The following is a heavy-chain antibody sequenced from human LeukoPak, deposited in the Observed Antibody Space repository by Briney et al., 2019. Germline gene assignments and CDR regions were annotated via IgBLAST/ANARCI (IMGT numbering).Heavy chain of an antibody. D-gene: IGHD3-10*01. V-gene: IGHV4-34*01. Sequence: SETLSLTCAVYGGSLSGYYWSWIRQPPGKGLDGMGEINHWGSTNYNPSLKSRVTISVDTSKNQFSLKLSSVTAADMAVYSCARQISRSGRFNYYFDYWGQGTLVTVSS. J-gene: IGHJ4*02. CDR2: INHWGST. CDR1: GGSLSGYY. CDR3: ARQISRSGRFNYYFDY.